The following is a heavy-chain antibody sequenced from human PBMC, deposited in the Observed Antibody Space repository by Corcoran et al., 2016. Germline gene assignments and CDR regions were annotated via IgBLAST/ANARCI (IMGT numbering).Heavy chain of an antibody. CDR2: IYPGDSDT. J-gene: IGHJ6*02. Sequence: EVQLVQSGAEVKKPGESLKISCQGSGYRFTTSWIAWVRQMPGKGLESMGVIYPGDSDTRYSLSFQGQVTISADKSISTADLQWSSLKASDTAMYYCARQTRSGVDVWGQGTPVTVSS. CDR1: GYRFTTSW. CDR3: ARQTRSGVDV. D-gene: IGHD2-15*01. V-gene: IGHV5-51*01.